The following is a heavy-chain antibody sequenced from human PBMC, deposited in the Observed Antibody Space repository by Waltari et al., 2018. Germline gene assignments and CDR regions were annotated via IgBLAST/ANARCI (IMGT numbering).Heavy chain of an antibody. CDR2: IFHAGFT. D-gene: IGHD6-13*01. CDR3: ARAPGVAAAAYFDY. Sequence: QVQLQESGPGLVKPSETLSLTCDVSGYSIDRAYFWGWIRQPPGKGLEWIGTIFHAGFTYYTPSLKGRVTMSVDTSKNQFSLNLSSVTAADTAGYYCARAPGVAAAAYFDYWGQGTLVTVSS. V-gene: IGHV4-38-2*01. CDR1: GYSIDRAYF. J-gene: IGHJ4*02.